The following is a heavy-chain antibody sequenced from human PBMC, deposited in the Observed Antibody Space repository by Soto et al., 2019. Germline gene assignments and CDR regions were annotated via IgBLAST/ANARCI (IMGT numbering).Heavy chain of an antibody. D-gene: IGHD6-25*01. J-gene: IGHJ4*02. V-gene: IGHV3-53*01. CDR3: ATQRGGGGY. CDR1: GFTVSNNY. CDR2: IYSGGYT. Sequence: EVQLVESGGGLIQPGGSLRLSCAVSGFTVSNNYMSWVRQAPGKGLEGVSVIYSGGYTAYGDSVKGRFTISRDNSKNTIYFKINGLRADARAVYYGATQRGGGGYWGQGTLVTVSS.